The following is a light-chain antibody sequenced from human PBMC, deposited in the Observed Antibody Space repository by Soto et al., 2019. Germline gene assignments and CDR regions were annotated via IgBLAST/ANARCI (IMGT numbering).Light chain of an antibody. J-gene: IGLJ1*01. CDR3: SAFAQSRDYV. CDR2: EVS. CDR1: SSDVGAYNY. Sequence: QSALTQPASVSGSPGQSTTISCTGTSSDVGAYNYVSWYQQQSGKAPKLLIHEVSSRPAGVSDRFSGSKSGNTASLTISGLQADDEADYYCSAFAQSRDYVFGSGTKVTV. V-gene: IGLV2-14*01.